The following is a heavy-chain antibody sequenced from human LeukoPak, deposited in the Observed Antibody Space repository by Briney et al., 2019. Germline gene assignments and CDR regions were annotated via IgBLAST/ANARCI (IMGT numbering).Heavy chain of an antibody. Sequence: ASVKVSCKASGNTLTNYDMSWVRQAPGQGLEWMGWINTNTGNPTYAQGFTGRVVFSLDTSVSTAYLQISSLKAEDTAVYYCARVRFYYDTSGYYPFYSYYYMDVWGKGTTVTVSS. CDR2: INTNTGNP. CDR1: GNTLTNYD. V-gene: IGHV7-4-1*02. J-gene: IGHJ6*03. CDR3: ARVRFYYDTSGYYPFYSYYYMDV. D-gene: IGHD3-22*01.